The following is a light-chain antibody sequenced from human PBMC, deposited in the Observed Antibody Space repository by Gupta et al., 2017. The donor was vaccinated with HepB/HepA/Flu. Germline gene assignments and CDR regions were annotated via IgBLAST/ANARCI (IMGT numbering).Light chain of an antibody. CDR3: QQRSNWPLIT. J-gene: IGKJ5*01. CDR2: DAS. Sequence: EIVLTQSPATLSLSPGERATLSCRASQSVSSYLAWYQQKPGQAPRLLIYDASNRATGIPARFSGSGYGTDLTLTISSREQEDFAVYYCQQRSNWPLITFGQGTRLEIK. V-gene: IGKV3-11*01. CDR1: QSVSSY.